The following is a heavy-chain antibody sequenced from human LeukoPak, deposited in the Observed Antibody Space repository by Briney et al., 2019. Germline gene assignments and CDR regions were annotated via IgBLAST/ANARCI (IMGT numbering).Heavy chain of an antibody. CDR2: IYYRST. J-gene: IGHJ3*02. CDR1: GGSISSYY. Sequence: PSEALSLTCTVSGGSISSYYWSWIRQPPGKGLEWIGYIYYRSTNYNPSLKSRVTISIDTSKNQLSLKLSSVTAADTAVYYCARRGYCSGGTCFSNAFDIWGQGTMVTVSS. V-gene: IGHV4-59*08. CDR3: ARRGYCSGGTCFSNAFDI. D-gene: IGHD2-15*01.